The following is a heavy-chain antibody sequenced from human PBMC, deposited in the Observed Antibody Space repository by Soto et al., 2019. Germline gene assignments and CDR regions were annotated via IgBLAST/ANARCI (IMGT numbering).Heavy chain of an antibody. CDR1: GYIFINHY. V-gene: IGHV1-46*01. CDR3: ARVRIQGGFDP. D-gene: IGHD5-18*01. Sequence: QVQLVQSGAEVKKPGASVKVSCKASGYIFINHYLHWVRQAPGQGLEWMGIINPVGGSTTYAQRFQGKITMTSDTSTSTVYMELSSLPSDDTAVYYCARVRIQGGFDPWGQGTLATVSS. J-gene: IGHJ5*02. CDR2: INPVGGST.